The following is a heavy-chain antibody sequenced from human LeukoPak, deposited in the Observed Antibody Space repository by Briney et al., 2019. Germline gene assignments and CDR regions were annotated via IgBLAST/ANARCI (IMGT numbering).Heavy chain of an antibody. D-gene: IGHD3-10*01. CDR3: ARWYRVGVWFGEPIYYGMDV. Sequence: GGSLRLSCAASGFTFSNYWMTWVRQAPGEGLEWLANIKDDGSEKYYVDSVKGRFTISRDNANNSLYLQLSSLRVEDTAVYYCARWYRVGVWFGEPIYYGMDVWGQGTTVTVSS. J-gene: IGHJ6*02. V-gene: IGHV3-7*01. CDR2: IKDDGSEK. CDR1: GFTFSNYW.